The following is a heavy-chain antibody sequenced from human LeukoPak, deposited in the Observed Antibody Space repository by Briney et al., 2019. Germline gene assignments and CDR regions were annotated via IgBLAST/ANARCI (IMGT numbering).Heavy chain of an antibody. CDR1: GFTFSSYA. J-gene: IGHJ4*02. Sequence: GGSLRLSCAASGFTFSSYAMSWVRQAPGKGLEWVSAISGSGGSTYYADSVKGRFTISRDNSKNTLFLEMNSLRAEDTALYYCAKASGPMYFDSWGQGTLVTVSS. D-gene: IGHD1-26*01. CDR3: AKASGPMYFDS. CDR2: ISGSGGST. V-gene: IGHV3-23*01.